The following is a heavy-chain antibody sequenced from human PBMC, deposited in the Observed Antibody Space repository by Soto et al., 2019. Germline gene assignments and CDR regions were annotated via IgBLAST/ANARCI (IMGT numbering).Heavy chain of an antibody. D-gene: IGHD3-16*01. CDR3: AREGLRSPAFSYFDY. V-gene: IGHV1-69*01. J-gene: IGHJ4*02. CDR2: IIPIFGTA. CDR1: GGTFSSYA. Sequence: QVQLVQSGAEVKKPGSSVKVSCKASGGTFSSYAISWVRQAPGQGLEWMGGIIPIFGTANYAQKFQGRVTITADESTSTAYMELSSLRSEDTAVYYCAREGLRSPAFSYFDYWGKGTLVTVSS.